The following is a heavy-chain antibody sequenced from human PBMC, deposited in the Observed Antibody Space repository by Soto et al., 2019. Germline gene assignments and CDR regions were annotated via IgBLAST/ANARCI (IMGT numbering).Heavy chain of an antibody. J-gene: IGHJ5*02. Sequence: SETLSLTCTVSGGSVSSDTHYWSWIRQLPGKGPEWIAFISYSGTTSYNPSLRSRVTISADTSKSQFSLNLSSVTAADTAVYYCARGGASSKWFDPWGQGILVTVSS. CDR2: ISYSGTT. CDR3: ARGGASSKWFDP. V-gene: IGHV4-31*03. D-gene: IGHD2-15*01. CDR1: GGSVSSDTHY.